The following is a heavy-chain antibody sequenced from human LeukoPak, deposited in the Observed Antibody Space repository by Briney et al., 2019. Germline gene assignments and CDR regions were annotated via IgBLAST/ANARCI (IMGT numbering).Heavy chain of an antibody. Sequence: GGSLRLSCAVSGFTVSGNYMTWVRQATGKGLEWVSAIGTAGDTYYPGSVKGRFTISRENAKNSLYLQMNSLRAGDTAVYYCARDLNYYGMDVWGQGTTVTVSS. J-gene: IGHJ6*02. V-gene: IGHV3-13*01. CDR1: GFTVSGNY. CDR2: IGTAGDT. CDR3: ARDLNYYGMDV.